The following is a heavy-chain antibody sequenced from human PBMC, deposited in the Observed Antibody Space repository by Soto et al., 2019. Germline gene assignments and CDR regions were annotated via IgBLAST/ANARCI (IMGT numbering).Heavy chain of an antibody. J-gene: IGHJ4*02. V-gene: IGHV1-3*01. Sequence: SVKVSCKASGYTFTSYAMQWGRQAPGQRIEWMGWINAGNGNTKYSQKFQGRVTITRDTSASTAYMELSSLRSEDTAVYYCARDYFDYWGQGTLVTVYS. CDR2: INAGNGNT. CDR3: ARDYFDY. CDR1: GYTFTSYA.